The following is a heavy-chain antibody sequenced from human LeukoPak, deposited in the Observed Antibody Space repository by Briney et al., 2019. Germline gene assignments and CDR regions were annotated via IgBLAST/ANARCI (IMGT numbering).Heavy chain of an antibody. V-gene: IGHV4-39*01. CDR3: ARPAAPFAWFDP. D-gene: IGHD6-6*01. Sequence: PSETLSLTCTVSGGSISSSSYYWGWIRQPPGKGLEWIGSIYYSGSTYYDPSLKSRVTISVDTSKNQFSLKLSSVTAADTAVYYCARPAAPFAWFDPWGQGTLVTVSS. CDR1: GGSISSSSYY. J-gene: IGHJ5*02. CDR2: IYYSGST.